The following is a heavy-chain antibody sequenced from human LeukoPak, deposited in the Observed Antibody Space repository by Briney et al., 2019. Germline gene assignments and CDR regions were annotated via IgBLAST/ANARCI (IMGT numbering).Heavy chain of an antibody. J-gene: IGHJ4*02. Sequence: PGGSLRLSCAAPGFTFSSYAMSWVRQAPGKGLEWVSAISGSGGSTYYADSVKGRFTISRDNSKNTLYLQMNSLRAEDTAVYYCAKDHRGTYYYDSSGFVADYWGQGTLVTVSS. D-gene: IGHD3-22*01. CDR1: GFTFSSYA. CDR3: AKDHRGTYYYDSSGFVADY. V-gene: IGHV3-23*01. CDR2: ISGSGGST.